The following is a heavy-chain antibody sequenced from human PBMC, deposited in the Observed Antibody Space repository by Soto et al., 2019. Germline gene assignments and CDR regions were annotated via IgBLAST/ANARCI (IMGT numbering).Heavy chain of an antibody. CDR1: GGSFSGYY. Sequence: SETLSLTCAVYGGSFSGYYWSWIRQPPGKGLEWIGEINHSGSTNYNPSLKSRVTISVDTSKNQFSLKLSSVTAADTAVYYYARAGSGWYRRWFDPWGQGTLVTVSS. D-gene: IGHD6-19*01. J-gene: IGHJ5*02. V-gene: IGHV4-34*01. CDR2: INHSGST. CDR3: ARAGSGWYRRWFDP.